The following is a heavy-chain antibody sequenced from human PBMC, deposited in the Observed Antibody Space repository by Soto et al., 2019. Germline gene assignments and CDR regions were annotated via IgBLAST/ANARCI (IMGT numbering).Heavy chain of an antibody. CDR2: IIPILGIA. J-gene: IGHJ5*02. V-gene: IGHV1-69*02. CDR3: ATSQYQLPKRNNWFDP. Sequence: ASVKVSCKASGGTFSSYTISWVRQAPGQGLEWMGRIIPILGIANYAQKFQGRVTITADKSTSTAYMELSSLRSEDTAVYYCATSQYQLPKRNNWFDPWGQGTLVTVSS. CDR1: GGTFSSYT. D-gene: IGHD2-2*01.